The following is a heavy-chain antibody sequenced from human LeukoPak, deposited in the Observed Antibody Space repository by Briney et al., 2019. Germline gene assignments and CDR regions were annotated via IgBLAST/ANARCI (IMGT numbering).Heavy chain of an antibody. CDR1: GFTFSSYS. J-gene: IGHJ3*02. V-gene: IGHV3-21*01. D-gene: IGHD6-19*01. Sequence: GGSLRLSCAASGFTFSSYSMNWVRQAPGKGLEWVSSISSSSSYIYYADSVKGRFTISRDNAKNSLYLQMNSLRAEDTAVYYCARENYSSGWYQYDAFDIWGQGTMVTVSS. CDR2: ISSSSSYI. CDR3: ARENYSSGWYQYDAFDI.